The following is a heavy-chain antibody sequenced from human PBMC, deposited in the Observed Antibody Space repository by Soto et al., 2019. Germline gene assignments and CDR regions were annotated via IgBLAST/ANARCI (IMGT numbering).Heavy chain of an antibody. J-gene: IGHJ5*02. D-gene: IGHD2-15*01. Sequence: PSETLSLTCTASGGSISSSSYSWAWIRQPPGKGLEWIGSIYYSGSTYYNPSLKSRVTISVDTSKNQFSLKLSSVTAADTAVYYCARLPKLWWFDPWGQGTLVTVSS. V-gene: IGHV4-39*01. CDR1: GGSISSSSYS. CDR2: IYYSGST. CDR3: ARLPKLWWFDP.